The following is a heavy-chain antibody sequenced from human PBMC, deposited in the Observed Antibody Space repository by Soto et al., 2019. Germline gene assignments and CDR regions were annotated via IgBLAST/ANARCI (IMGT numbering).Heavy chain of an antibody. V-gene: IGHV1-8*01. J-gene: IGHJ6*02. CDR1: GDTFTNYD. Sequence: QVQLVQSGAEVKKPGASVKVACKASGDTFTNYDIKWVRRATGQGLEWMGWMNPNSGKTGYAQKFQGRVTMTRNTSISTAYMELSSLGSEDTAVYYCARGRNGMDVWGQGTTVTVSS. CDR2: MNPNSGKT. CDR3: ARGRNGMDV.